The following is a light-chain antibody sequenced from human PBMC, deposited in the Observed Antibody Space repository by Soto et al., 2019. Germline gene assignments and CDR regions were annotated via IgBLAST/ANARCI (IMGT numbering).Light chain of an antibody. CDR3: QQYGSSPRT. V-gene: IGKV3-20*01. J-gene: IGKJ1*01. CDR2: DAS. CDR1: QSVSSY. Sequence: ATLSCRASQSVSSYLAWYQQKPGQAPRLLIYDASNRATGIPARFSGSGSGTDFTLTISRLEPEDFAVYYCQQYGSSPRTFGQGTKVDIK.